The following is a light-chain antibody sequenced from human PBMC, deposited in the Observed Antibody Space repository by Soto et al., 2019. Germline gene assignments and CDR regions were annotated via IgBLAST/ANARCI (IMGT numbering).Light chain of an antibody. CDR2: AAS. V-gene: IGKV1-39*01. J-gene: IGKJ1*01. Sequence: DIQMTQSPSSLSASVGDRVTITCRASQSVGRFLNWYQQKPGKAPKLLIYAASTLQSGVPSRFSGSGSGTDFTLTISCLQSEDFATYYCQQYYSYPQTFGQGTKVDIK. CDR3: QQYYSYPQT. CDR1: QSVGRF.